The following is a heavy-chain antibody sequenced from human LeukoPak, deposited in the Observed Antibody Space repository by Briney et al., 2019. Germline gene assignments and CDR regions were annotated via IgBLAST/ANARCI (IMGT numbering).Heavy chain of an antibody. D-gene: IGHD2-21*02. CDR2: IYYSGST. J-gene: IGHJ4*02. CDR1: GGSISSYY. V-gene: IGHV4-59*01. Sequence: SETLSLTCTVSGGSISSYYWSWIRQPPGKGLEWIGYIYYSGSTNYNPSLKSRVTISVDTSKNQISLKLSSVTAADTAVYYCARVVTAMLVFDYWGQGTLVTVSS. CDR3: ARVVTAMLVFDY.